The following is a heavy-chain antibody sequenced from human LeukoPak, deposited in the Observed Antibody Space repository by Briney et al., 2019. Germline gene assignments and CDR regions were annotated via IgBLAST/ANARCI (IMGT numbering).Heavy chain of an antibody. D-gene: IGHD2-2*02. V-gene: IGHV4-59*01. CDR1: GGSISSYY. CDR3: ARDAPIRTTSYYYYMDV. Sequence: SETLPLTCTVSGGSISSYYWSWIRQPPGKGLEWIGYIYYSGSTNYNPSLKSRVTISVDTSKNQFSLKLSSVTAADTAVYYCARDAPIRTTSYYYYMDVWGKGTTVTVSS. CDR2: IYYSGST. J-gene: IGHJ6*03.